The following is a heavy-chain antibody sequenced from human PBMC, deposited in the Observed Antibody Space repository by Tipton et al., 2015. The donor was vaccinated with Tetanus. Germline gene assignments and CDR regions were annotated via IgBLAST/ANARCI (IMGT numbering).Heavy chain of an antibody. CDR1: GDSISSNTNY. CDR3: AKGRATSLHDY. D-gene: IGHD5-12*01. J-gene: IGHJ4*02. CDR2: IYYTESR. Sequence: TLSLTCSVSGDSISSNTNYWAWIRQPPGKGLEWIGSIYYTESRYYNPSLKSRVTISEDTSKKQLSLKLSSVTAADTAVYYCAKGRATSLHDYWGQGTLVTVSS. V-gene: IGHV4-39*01.